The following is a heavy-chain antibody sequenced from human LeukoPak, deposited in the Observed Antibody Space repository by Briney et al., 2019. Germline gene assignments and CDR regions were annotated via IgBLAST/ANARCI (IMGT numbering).Heavy chain of an antibody. V-gene: IGHV3-53*01. CDR2: FYRGDST. J-gene: IGHJ5*02. Sequence: GGSLRLSCAASGFTVSSSYMYWVRQAPGKGLEWVSSFYRGDSTYYAESVRGRFTISRDNSKNTLYLQMNSLRAEDTAVYYCATGPRFGCSSTSCYSMGIAATYRHVSWGQGTLVTVSS. D-gene: IGHD2-2*01. CDR3: ATGPRFGCSSTSCYSMGIAATYRHVS. CDR1: GFTVSSSY.